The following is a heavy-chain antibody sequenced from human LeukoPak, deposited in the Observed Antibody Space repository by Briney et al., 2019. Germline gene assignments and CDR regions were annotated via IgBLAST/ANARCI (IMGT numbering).Heavy chain of an antibody. CDR3: VPPRRAVAGTVTDDY. D-gene: IGHD6-19*01. Sequence: GGPLRLSCSASGFTFSSYAMHWVRQAPGKGLEYVSAISSNGGSTYYADSVKGRFTISRDNSKNTLYLQMSSLRAEDTAVYYCVPPRRAVAGTVTDDYWGQGTLVTVSS. V-gene: IGHV3-64D*09. J-gene: IGHJ4*02. CDR2: ISSNGGST. CDR1: GFTFSSYA.